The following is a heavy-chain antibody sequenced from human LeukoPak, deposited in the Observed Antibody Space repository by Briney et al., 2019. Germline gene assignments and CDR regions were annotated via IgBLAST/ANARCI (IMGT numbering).Heavy chain of an antibody. V-gene: IGHV3-23*01. Sequence: GGSLRLYCAASGVIFSTYGMSWVRQAPGKGLEWVSGISGSGGSTYYADSVKGRFTISRDNSKNTVYLQMNSLRAEDTAVYYCAKVRSGWLYYIDYWGQGTLVTVSS. J-gene: IGHJ4*02. CDR1: GVIFSTYG. CDR3: AKVRSGWLYYIDY. D-gene: IGHD3-22*01. CDR2: ISGSGGST.